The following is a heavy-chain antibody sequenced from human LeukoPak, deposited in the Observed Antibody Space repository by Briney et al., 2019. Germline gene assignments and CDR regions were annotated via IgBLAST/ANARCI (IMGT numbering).Heavy chain of an antibody. D-gene: IGHD2-15*01. CDR3: ARDSGIVVVVAATSGGDY. J-gene: IGHJ4*02. Sequence: ASVEVSCKASGYTFTSYGISWVRQAPGQGLEWMGWISAYNGNTNYAQKLQGRVTMTTDTSTSTAYMELRSLRSDDTAVYYCARDSGIVVVVAATSGGDYWGQGTLVTVSS. CDR1: GYTFTSYG. CDR2: ISAYNGNT. V-gene: IGHV1-18*01.